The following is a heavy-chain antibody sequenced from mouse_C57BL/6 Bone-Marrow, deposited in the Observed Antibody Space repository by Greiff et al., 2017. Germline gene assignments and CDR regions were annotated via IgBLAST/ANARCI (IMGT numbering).Heavy chain of an antibody. V-gene: IGHV14-4*01. CDR3: TPHYYGSSCFDY. CDR1: GFNIKDDY. D-gene: IGHD1-1*01. J-gene: IGHJ2*01. CDR2: IDPENGDT. Sequence: EVKLMESGAELVRPGASVKLSCTASGFNIKDDYMHWVKQRPEQGLEWIGWIDPENGDTEYASKFQGKATITADTSSNTAYLQLSSLTSEDTAVYYCTPHYYGSSCFDYWGQGTTLTVSS.